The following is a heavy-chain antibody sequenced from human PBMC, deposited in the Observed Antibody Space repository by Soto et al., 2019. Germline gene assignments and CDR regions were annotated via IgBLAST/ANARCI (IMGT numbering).Heavy chain of an antibody. Sequence: GASVKVSCKASGYTFTNYAMHWVRQAPGQRLEWMGWINAGNGNTKYSQKFQGRVTITRDTSASTAYMELSSLRFEDTAVYYCPRSIVVVTAPDYWAQGTLVTVSS. D-gene: IGHD2-21*02. CDR1: GYTFTNYA. CDR3: PRSIVVVTAPDY. J-gene: IGHJ4*02. V-gene: IGHV1-3*01. CDR2: INAGNGNT.